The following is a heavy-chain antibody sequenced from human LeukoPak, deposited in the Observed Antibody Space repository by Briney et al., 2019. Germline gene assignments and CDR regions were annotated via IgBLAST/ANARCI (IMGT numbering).Heavy chain of an antibody. D-gene: IGHD6-13*01. Sequence: GGSLRLPCVASGFTFSSTTMGWVRQAPGRGLEWVSSITAIDGRTYYADSVRGRFTISRNNSKNTVYLQLNSLRAGDTAIYYCTKDRRGPASGTWYFDSWGQGTLVTVSS. J-gene: IGHJ4*02. CDR3: TKDRRGPASGTWYFDS. V-gene: IGHV3-23*01. CDR1: GFTFSSTT. CDR2: ITAIDGRT.